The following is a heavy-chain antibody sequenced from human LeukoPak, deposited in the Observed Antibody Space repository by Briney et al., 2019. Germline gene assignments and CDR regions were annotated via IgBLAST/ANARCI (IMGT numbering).Heavy chain of an antibody. CDR3: ARDCSSTSCYYYYYYGMDV. CDR2: IKQDGSEK. J-gene: IGHJ6*02. V-gene: IGHV3-7*01. Sequence: GGSLRLSCAASGFTFSSYWMSWVRQAPGKGLEWEANIKQDGSEKYYVDSVKGRFTISRDNAKNSLYLQMNSLRAEDTAVYYCARDCSSTSCYYYYYYGMDVWGQGTTVTVSS. D-gene: IGHD2-2*01. CDR1: GFTFSSYW.